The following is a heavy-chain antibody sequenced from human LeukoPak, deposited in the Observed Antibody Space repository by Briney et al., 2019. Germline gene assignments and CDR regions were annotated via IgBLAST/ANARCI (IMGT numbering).Heavy chain of an antibody. V-gene: IGHV3-48*03. Sequence: GGSLRLSCAASGLTFSSYEMNWVRQAPGKGLEWVSYISNSAYSMYYADSVKGRFTISRDNAKNSLFLQMNSLRAEDTAVYYCAILRGGASLFAHWGQGTLVAVSS. CDR3: AILRGGASLFAH. J-gene: IGHJ4*02. CDR1: GLTFSSYE. CDR2: ISNSAYSM. D-gene: IGHD3-10*01.